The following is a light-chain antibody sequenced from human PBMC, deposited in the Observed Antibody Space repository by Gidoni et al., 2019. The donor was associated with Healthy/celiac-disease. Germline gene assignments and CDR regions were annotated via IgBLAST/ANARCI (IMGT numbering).Light chain of an antibody. CDR1: QSVSSY. J-gene: IGKJ2*01. CDR3: QQRSNWPPMYT. CDR2: DAS. Sequence: EIVLTQSPATLSLSPGERDTLSCRARQSVSSYLAWYQQKPGQAPRLLIYDASNRATGIPARFSGSGSGTDFTLTISSLEPEDFAVYFCQQRSNWPPMYTFGQXTKLEIK. V-gene: IGKV3-11*01.